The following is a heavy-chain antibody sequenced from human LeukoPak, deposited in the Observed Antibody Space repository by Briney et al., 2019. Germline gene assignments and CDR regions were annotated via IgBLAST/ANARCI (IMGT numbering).Heavy chain of an antibody. CDR2: TRNKANSYTT. CDR1: GFTFSSYA. Sequence: GGSLRLSCAASGFTFSSYAMSWVRQAPGKGLEWVGRTRNKANSYTTEYAASVKGRFTISRDDSKNSLYLQMNSLKTEDTAVYYCARGQNYYDSSSVDYWGQGTLVTVSS. J-gene: IGHJ4*02. D-gene: IGHD3-22*01. CDR3: ARGQNYYDSSSVDY. V-gene: IGHV3-72*01.